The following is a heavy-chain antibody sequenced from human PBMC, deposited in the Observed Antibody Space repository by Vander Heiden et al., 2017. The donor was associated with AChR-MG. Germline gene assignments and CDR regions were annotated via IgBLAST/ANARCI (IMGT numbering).Heavy chain of an antibody. Sequence: EVHLLESGGGLVQPGGFLRLSCAASGFTFSDYAMSWVRRAPGKGLEWVSGITGSAAGTYYADSVKGRFTISRDNSKNTQYLQMSSLRAEDTALYYCAKGSTFVYEGYFDFWGQGTLVTVSS. V-gene: IGHV3-23*01. CDR3: AKGSTFVYEGYFDF. CDR1: GFTFSDYA. D-gene: IGHD3-16*01. CDR2: ITGSAAGT. J-gene: IGHJ4*02.